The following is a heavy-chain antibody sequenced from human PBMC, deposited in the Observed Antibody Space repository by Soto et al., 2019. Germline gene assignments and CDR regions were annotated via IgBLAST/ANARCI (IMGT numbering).Heavy chain of an antibody. Sequence: QAGGSLRLSCAASGFTFSSYAMHWVRQAPGKGLEWVAVISYDGSNKYYADSVKGRFTISRDNSKNTLYLQMNSLRAEDTAVYYCAPSIAVAGTENFDYWGQGTLVT. V-gene: IGHV3-30-3*01. CDR3: APSIAVAGTENFDY. CDR2: ISYDGSNK. D-gene: IGHD6-19*01. CDR1: GFTFSSYA. J-gene: IGHJ4*02.